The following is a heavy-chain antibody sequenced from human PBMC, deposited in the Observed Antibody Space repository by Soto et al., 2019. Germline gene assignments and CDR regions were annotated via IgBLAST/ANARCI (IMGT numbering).Heavy chain of an antibody. CDR2: INHSGST. D-gene: IGHD3-22*01. V-gene: IGHV4-34*01. Sequence: SETLSLTCAVYGGSFSGYYWSWIRQPPGKGLEWIGEINHSGSTNYNPSLKSRVTISVDTSKNQFSLKLSSVTAADTAVYYCARGWATMIVVAPDAFDIWGQGTMVTV. CDR3: ARGWATMIVVAPDAFDI. CDR1: GGSFSGYY. J-gene: IGHJ3*02.